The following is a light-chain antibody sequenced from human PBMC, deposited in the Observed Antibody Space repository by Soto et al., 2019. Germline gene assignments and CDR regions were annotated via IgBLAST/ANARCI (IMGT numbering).Light chain of an antibody. J-gene: IGKJ4*01. CDR1: QTVYTW. CDR3: QQVNVYPST. V-gene: IGKV1-5*01. Sequence: IQVTQYPSTLSASVGDRVTITCRASQTVYTWLAWHQQKPGKAPKLLIYGASSLQSGVPSRFSGSGSGTEFTLTISSLQPDDFAPYYCQQVNVYPSTFGGGTKVDI. CDR2: GAS.